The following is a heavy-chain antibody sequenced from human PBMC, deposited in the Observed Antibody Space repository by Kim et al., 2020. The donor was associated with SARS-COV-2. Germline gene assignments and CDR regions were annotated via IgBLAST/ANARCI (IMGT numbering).Heavy chain of an antibody. J-gene: IGHJ6*02. CDR2: IKSKTDGGTT. D-gene: IGHD2-2*01. Sequence: GGSLRLSCAASGFTFSNAWMSWVRQAPGKGLEWVGRIKSKTDGGTTDYAAPVKGRFTISRDDSKNTLYLQMNSLKTEDTAVYYCTTEYCSSTSCYHRAYYYCGMDVWGQGTTVTVSS. CDR3: TTEYCSSTSCYHRAYYYCGMDV. CDR1: GFTFSNAW. V-gene: IGHV3-15*01.